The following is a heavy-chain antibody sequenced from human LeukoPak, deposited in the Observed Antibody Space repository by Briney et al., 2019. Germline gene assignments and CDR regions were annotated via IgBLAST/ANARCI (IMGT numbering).Heavy chain of an antibody. V-gene: IGHV1-69*05. D-gene: IGHD4-17*01. CDR2: IIPIFGTA. CDR3: ARDYGDYDPFDY. Sequence: GASVKVSCKASGGTLSSYAISWVRQAPGQGLEWMGRIIPIFGTANYAQKFQGRVTITTDESTSTAYMELSSLRSEDTAVYYCARDYGDYDPFDYWGQGTLVTVSS. J-gene: IGHJ4*02. CDR1: GGTLSSYA.